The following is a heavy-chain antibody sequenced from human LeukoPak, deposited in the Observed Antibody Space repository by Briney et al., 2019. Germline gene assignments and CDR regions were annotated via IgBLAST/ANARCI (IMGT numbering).Heavy chain of an antibody. Sequence: PGGSLRLSCAASGFTFSSYWMHWVRQAPGKGLVWVSRINSDGSSTSYADSVKGRFTISRDNAKNTLYLQMNSLRAEDTAVYYCAREVNSSSWYPDAFDIWGQGTMVTVSS. J-gene: IGHJ3*02. CDR2: INSDGSST. V-gene: IGHV3-74*01. D-gene: IGHD6-13*01. CDR3: AREVNSSSWYPDAFDI. CDR1: GFTFSSYW.